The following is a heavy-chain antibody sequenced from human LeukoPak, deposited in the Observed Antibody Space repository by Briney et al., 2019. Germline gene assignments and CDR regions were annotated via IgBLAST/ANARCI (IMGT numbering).Heavy chain of an antibody. CDR3: ARRFLFQNYFDY. CDR2: IYYSGST. V-gene: IGHV4-59*12. D-gene: IGHD3-10*01. J-gene: IGHJ4*02. Sequence: SETLSLTCTVSGGSISSYYWSWIRQPPGKGLEWIGYIYYSGSTNYNPSLRSRVTISVDTSKNQFSLKLSSVTAADTAVYYCARRFLFQNYFDYWGQGTLVTVSS. CDR1: GGSISSYY.